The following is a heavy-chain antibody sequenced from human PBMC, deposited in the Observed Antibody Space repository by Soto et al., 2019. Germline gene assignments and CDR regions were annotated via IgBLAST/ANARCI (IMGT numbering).Heavy chain of an antibody. V-gene: IGHV3-11*01. J-gene: IGHJ3*02. D-gene: IGHD3-16*01. CDR1: GFTFSDYY. CDR3: ARLRPTNTGGTLDI. Sequence: QVQLVESGGGLVKPGGSLRLSCAASGFTFSDYYMTWIRQAPGKGLEWLSYITYNGDTIYYADCVKGRFTISRDNAHNSLYLEMNSLRAEDTAIHYCARLRPTNTGGTLDIRGQGTMVTVSS. CDR2: ITYNGDTI.